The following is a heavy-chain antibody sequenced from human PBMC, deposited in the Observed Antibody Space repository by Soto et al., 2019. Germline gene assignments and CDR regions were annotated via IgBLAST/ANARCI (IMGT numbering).Heavy chain of an antibody. CDR1: GYTFSSYD. Sequence: QVQLVQSGAEVKKPGASVKVSCKASGYTFSSYDINWVRQATGQGLEWMGWMNPNTGNTVYAQKFQGRVTMTRNTSISTDYMGLSSLRSEDAAVYYCARERAYGMDVWGQGTTVTVSS. J-gene: IGHJ6*02. V-gene: IGHV1-8*01. CDR3: ARERAYGMDV. CDR2: MNPNTGNT.